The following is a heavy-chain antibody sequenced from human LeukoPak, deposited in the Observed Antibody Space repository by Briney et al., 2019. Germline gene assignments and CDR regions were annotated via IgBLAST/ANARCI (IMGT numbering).Heavy chain of an antibody. CDR3: ASDSPYYGMDV. V-gene: IGHV3-74*01. CDR1: GFTFSTYW. J-gene: IGHJ6*02. Sequence: GGSLRLACAASGFTFSTYWMHWVRQAPGKGLLWVSRINGDGSVTVYADSVKGRFTISRDNAKNTLYLQMSSLRAEDTAVYHCASDSPYYGMDVWGQGTTVTVSS. CDR2: INGDGSVT.